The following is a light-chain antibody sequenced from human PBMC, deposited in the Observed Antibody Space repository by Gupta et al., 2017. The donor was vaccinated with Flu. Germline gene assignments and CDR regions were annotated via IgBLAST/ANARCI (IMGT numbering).Light chain of an antibody. CDR2: MYSDGRH. Sequence: QLVLTQSPSASASLGASVKLTCTLSSGHSSYAIAWHQQQPKKGPRFLMKMYSDGRHTKGDAIPDRFSGSSSGAARYITISSLQSDEESYYYCQNSGALGVCGGGTKLTVL. V-gene: IGLV4-69*01. CDR3: QNSGALGV. J-gene: IGLJ3*02. CDR1: SGHSSYA.